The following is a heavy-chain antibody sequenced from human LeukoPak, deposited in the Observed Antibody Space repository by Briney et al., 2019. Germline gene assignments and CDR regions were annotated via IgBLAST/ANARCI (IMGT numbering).Heavy chain of an antibody. V-gene: IGHV1-69*13. Sequence: SVKLSCKASAGNFSSYAISWVRQAPGQGLEWMGGIIPIFGTANYAQKFQGRVTITADESTSTAYMELSSLRSEDTAVYYCARALPIVVVTAIHWDAFDIWGQGTMVTVSS. J-gene: IGHJ3*02. CDR1: AGNFSSYA. D-gene: IGHD2-21*02. CDR3: ARALPIVVVTAIHWDAFDI. CDR2: IIPIFGTA.